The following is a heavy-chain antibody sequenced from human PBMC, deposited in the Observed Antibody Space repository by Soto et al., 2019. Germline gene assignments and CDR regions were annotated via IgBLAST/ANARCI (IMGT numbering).Heavy chain of an antibody. Sequence: SETLSLTCVVSSGSISSTSWWSWVRQPPGKGLEWIGEIYHSGSTNYNLSLKSRVTMAVDKSKNQFSLKLSPVSAADTAVYYCARGGTGLLDVWGEGTTVTVSS. D-gene: IGHD1-1*01. CDR2: IYHSGST. CDR1: SGSISSTSW. CDR3: ARGGTGLLDV. V-gene: IGHV4-4*02. J-gene: IGHJ6*04.